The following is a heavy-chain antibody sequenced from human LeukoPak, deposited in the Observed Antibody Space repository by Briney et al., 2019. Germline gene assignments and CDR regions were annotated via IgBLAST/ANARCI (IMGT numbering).Heavy chain of an antibody. CDR2: IKSKTDGGTT. Sequence: GGSLRPSCAASGFTFSNAWMSWVRQAPGKGLEWVGRIKSKTDGGTTDYAAPVKGRFTISRDDSKNTLYLQMNSLKTEDTAVYYCTTDIVVVPAARLWGQGTLVTVSS. CDR1: GFTFSNAW. D-gene: IGHD2-2*01. V-gene: IGHV3-15*01. J-gene: IGHJ4*02. CDR3: TTDIVVVPAARL.